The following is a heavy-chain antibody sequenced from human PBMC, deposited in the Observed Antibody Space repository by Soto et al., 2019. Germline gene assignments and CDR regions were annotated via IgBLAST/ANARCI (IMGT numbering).Heavy chain of an antibody. Sequence: GASVKVSCKVSGYTLTELFMHWVRQAPGKGLEWMGGFDPEDGETIYAQKFQGRVTMTEDTSTDTAYMELSSLRSEDTAVYYCATSKFTIFGVVSYFDYWGQGTLVTVAS. D-gene: IGHD3-3*01. CDR3: ATSKFTIFGVVSYFDY. J-gene: IGHJ4*02. CDR1: GYTLTELF. V-gene: IGHV1-24*01. CDR2: FDPEDGET.